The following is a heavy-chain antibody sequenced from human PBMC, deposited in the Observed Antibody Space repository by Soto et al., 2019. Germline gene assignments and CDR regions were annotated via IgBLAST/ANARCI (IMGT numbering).Heavy chain of an antibody. CDR2: ISAYNGNT. J-gene: IGHJ4*02. CDR3: ARGNYDYIWGSYRPFDY. V-gene: IGHV1-18*01. D-gene: IGHD3-16*02. CDR1: GYTFTSYG. Sequence: ASVKVSCKASGYTFTSYGISWARQAPGQGLEWMGWISAYNGNTNYAQKLQGRVTMTTDTSTSTAYMELRSLRSDDTAVYYCARGNYDYIWGSYRPFDYWGQGTLVTVSS.